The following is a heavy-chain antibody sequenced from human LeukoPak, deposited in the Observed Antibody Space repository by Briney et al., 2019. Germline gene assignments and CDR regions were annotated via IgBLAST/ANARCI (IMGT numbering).Heavy chain of an antibody. J-gene: IGHJ6*03. CDR3: AKLDTDDSSGKVRDYYYYYYYMDV. CDR1: GGSISSGGYY. D-gene: IGHD3-22*01. V-gene: IGHV4-31*03. CDR2: IYYSGST. Sequence: PSETLSLTCTVSGGSISSGGYYWSWIRQHPGKGLEWIGYIYYSGSTYYNPSLKSRVTISVDTSKNQFSLKLSSVTAADTAVYYCAKLDTDDSSGKVRDYYYYYYYMDVWGKGTTVTVSS.